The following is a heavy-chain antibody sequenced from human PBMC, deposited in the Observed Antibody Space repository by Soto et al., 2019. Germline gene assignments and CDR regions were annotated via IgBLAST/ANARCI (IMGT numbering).Heavy chain of an antibody. CDR2: VSWNGSRP. Sequence: GGSLRLSCAASRFTCSNSDVNWVHQAPGKGLEWVSGVSWNGSRPHYADSVKGRFIISRDNSRNTLYLQTNSLRAEDTAVYYCVRRYYDFWSGYYAFDIWGQGTMVTVSS. D-gene: IGHD3-3*01. CDR3: VRRYYDFWSGYYAFDI. CDR1: RFTCSNSD. J-gene: IGHJ3*02. V-gene: IGHV3-35*01.